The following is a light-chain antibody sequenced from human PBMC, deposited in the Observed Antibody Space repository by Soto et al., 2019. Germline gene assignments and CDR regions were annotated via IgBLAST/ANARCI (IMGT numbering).Light chain of an antibody. V-gene: IGLV1-51*01. Sequence: QSVLTQPPSVSAAPGQKVTISCSGSSSNIGNNYVSRYQHLPGTAPKLLIYDNNKRPSGIPDRFSGSKSGTSATLGITGLQTGDEADYYCGTWDSSLSVVVFGGGTQLTVL. CDR3: GTWDSSLSVVV. J-gene: IGLJ2*01. CDR2: DNN. CDR1: SSNIGNNY.